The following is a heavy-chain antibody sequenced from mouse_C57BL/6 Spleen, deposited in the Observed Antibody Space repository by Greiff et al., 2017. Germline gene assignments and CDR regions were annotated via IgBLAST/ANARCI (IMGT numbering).Heavy chain of an antibody. V-gene: IGHV5-9-1*02. D-gene: IGHD1-1*01. CDR1: GFTFSSYA. CDR3: TRDDYGSSYPFAY. J-gene: IGHJ3*01. CDR2: ISSGGDYI. Sequence: EVKVEESGEGLVKPGGSLKLSCAASGFTFSSYAMSWVRQTPEKRLEWVAYISSGGDYIYYADTVKGRFTISRANARNTLYLQMSSLKSEDTAMYYCTRDDYGSSYPFAYWGQGTLVTVSA.